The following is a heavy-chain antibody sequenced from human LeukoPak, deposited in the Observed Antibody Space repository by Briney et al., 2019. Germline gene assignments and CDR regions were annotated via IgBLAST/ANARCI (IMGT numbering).Heavy chain of an antibody. J-gene: IGHJ4*02. Sequence: PGGSLRLSCAASGFTFRSFGMHFVRQAPGKGLEWVAFIRFDGSNRYYIDSVKGRFTISRDNSNTTLFLQMNNLRGDDTAVYFCAKGYGESHFDSWGQGTLVTVSS. CDR1: GFTFRSFG. D-gene: IGHD5-18*01. CDR2: IRFDGSNR. CDR3: AKGYGESHFDS. V-gene: IGHV3-30*02.